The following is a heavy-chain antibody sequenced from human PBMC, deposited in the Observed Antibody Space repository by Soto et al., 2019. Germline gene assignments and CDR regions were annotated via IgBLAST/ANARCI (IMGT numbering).Heavy chain of an antibody. CDR3: ARQTGLGATNY. CDR2: INTDGSVT. J-gene: IGHJ4*02. Sequence: GGSLRLSCAGSGFTFSNFWMHWVRQAPGKGLAWVARINTDGSVTSHADSVKGRFTISRDNAKSTLYLQMTSLREEDSAIYYCARQTGLGATNYWGRGTLVTVSS. D-gene: IGHD1-26*01. CDR1: GFTFSNFW. V-gene: IGHV3-74*01.